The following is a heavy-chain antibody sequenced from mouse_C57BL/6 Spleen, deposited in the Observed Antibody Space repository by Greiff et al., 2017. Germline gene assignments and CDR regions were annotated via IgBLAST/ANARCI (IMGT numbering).Heavy chain of an antibody. D-gene: IGHD1-1*01. V-gene: IGHV5-4*01. CDR1: GFTFSSYA. CDR3: ARDGITTVADY. CDR2: ISDGGSYT. Sequence: EVMLVESGGGLVKPGGSLKLSCAASGFTFSSYAMSWVRQTPEKRLEWVATISDGGSYTYYPDNVKGRFTISRDNAKNNLYLQMSHLKSEDTAMYYCARDGITTVADYWGQGTTLTVSS. J-gene: IGHJ2*01.